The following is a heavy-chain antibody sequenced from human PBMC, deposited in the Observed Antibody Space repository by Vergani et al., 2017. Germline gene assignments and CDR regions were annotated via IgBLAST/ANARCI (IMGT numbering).Heavy chain of an antibody. D-gene: IGHD3-10*01. V-gene: IGHV5-51*01. CDR3: ASGGHGSENGGALQL. J-gene: IGHJ3*01. CDR1: GYIFSHFW. CDR2: IYPGYSEV. Sequence: EKQLVQSGSETKKPGESLKISCQAFGYIFSHFWIVCVRQRPGRGLEWMGIIYPGYSEVKSNPTFRGQVVFSVDTSVNTAYLQWRSLQASDTATYFCASGGHGSENGGALQLWGQGTNITVSS.